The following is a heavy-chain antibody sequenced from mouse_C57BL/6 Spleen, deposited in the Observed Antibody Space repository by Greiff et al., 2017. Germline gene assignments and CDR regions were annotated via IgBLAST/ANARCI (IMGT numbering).Heavy chain of an antibody. CDR1: GYTFTSYW. J-gene: IGHJ2*01. V-gene: IGHV1-52*01. D-gene: IGHD1-1*01. CDR2: IDPSDSET. Sequence: VQLQQPGAELVRPGSSVKLSCKASGYTFTSYWMHWVKQRPIQGLEWIGNIDPSDSETHYNQKFKDKATLTVDKSSSTAYMQLSSLTSEDSAVYYCARESNYYGSSYDYFDYWGQGTTLTVSS. CDR3: ARESNYYGSSYDYFDY.